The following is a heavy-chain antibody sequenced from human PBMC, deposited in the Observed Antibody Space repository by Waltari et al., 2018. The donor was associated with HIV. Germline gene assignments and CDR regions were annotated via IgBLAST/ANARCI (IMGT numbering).Heavy chain of an antibody. D-gene: IGHD3-22*01. J-gene: IGHJ6*02. Sequence: QVQLQQWGAGLLKPSETLSLTCAVYGGSFSGYYWSWIRQPPGKGLEWIGDINHSGSTNYNPALKSRVTISVDTSKNQFSLKLSSVTAADTAVYYCAREYYYDSSGYDSERWYYYYGMDVWGQGTAVTVSS. V-gene: IGHV4-34*01. CDR1: GGSFSGYY. CDR3: AREYYYDSSGYDSERWYYYYGMDV. CDR2: INHSGST.